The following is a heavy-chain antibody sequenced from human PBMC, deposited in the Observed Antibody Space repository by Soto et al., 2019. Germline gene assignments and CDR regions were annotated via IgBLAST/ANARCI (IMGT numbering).Heavy chain of an antibody. CDR3: ARDISYGGRYYYYYGMDV. Sequence: SETLSLTCTVSGGSISSGDYYWSWIRQPPGKGLEWIGYIYYSGSTYYNPSLKSRVTISVDTSKNQFSLKLSSVTAADTAVYYCARDISYGGRYYYYYGMDVWGQGTTVTVSS. CDR2: IYYSGST. CDR1: GGSISSGDYY. D-gene: IGHD3-10*01. J-gene: IGHJ6*02. V-gene: IGHV4-30-4*01.